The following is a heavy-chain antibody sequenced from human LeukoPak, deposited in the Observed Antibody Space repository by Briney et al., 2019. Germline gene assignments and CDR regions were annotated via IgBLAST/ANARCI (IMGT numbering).Heavy chain of an antibody. Sequence: GGSLRLSCAASGFTFSSYAMHWVRQAPGKGLEWVAVISYDGSNKYYADSVKGRFTISRDNSKNTLYLQMNSLRAEDTAVYYCARRRSSFDYWGQGTPVTVSS. CDR1: GFTFSSYA. J-gene: IGHJ4*02. V-gene: IGHV3-30-3*01. CDR2: ISYDGSNK. CDR3: ARRRSSFDY. D-gene: IGHD6-6*01.